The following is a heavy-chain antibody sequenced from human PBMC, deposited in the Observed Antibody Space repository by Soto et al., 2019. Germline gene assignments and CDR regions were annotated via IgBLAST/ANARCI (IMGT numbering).Heavy chain of an antibody. D-gene: IGHD5-12*01. CDR3: ARDSRYCTYSGCSIMRDAFDV. CDR2: IYHSGTT. V-gene: IGHV4-4*02. J-gene: IGHJ3*01. Sequence: QVLLQESGPGLVKPSGTLSLTCTVSHFSVTNNKYWSWVRQSPGKPLECIGEIYHSGTTYYNPSLSSRVSMSMDKSKNQISLILTSVTAADTAVYYCARDSRYCTYSGCSIMRDAFDVWGQGTLVTVSS. CDR1: HFSVTNNKY.